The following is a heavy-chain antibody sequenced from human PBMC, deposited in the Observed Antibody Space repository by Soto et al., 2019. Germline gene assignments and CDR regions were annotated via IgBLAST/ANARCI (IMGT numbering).Heavy chain of an antibody. CDR2: INHSGST. CDR3: ARRVVPADRHYYYYYMDV. CDR1: GGSFSGYY. Sequence: PSETLSLTCAVYGGSFSGYYWSWIRQPPGKGLEWIGEINHSGSTNYNPSLKSRVTISVDTSKNQFSLKLSSVTAADTAVYYCARRVVPADRHYYYYYMDVWGKGTTVTVSS. V-gene: IGHV4-34*01. J-gene: IGHJ6*03. D-gene: IGHD2-2*01.